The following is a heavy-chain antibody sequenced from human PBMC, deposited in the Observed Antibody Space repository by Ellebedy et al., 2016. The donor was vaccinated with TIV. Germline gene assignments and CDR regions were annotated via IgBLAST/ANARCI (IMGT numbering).Heavy chain of an antibody. J-gene: IGHJ5*01. Sequence: PGGSLRLSCAASGFNFRSYWMTWVRQAPGKGLEWVAKIRQEGDEIYYVESVKGRFTISRDNGKNSLYLQMHSLRPEDTAVYYCARRGSYGDYAAQINSWFDSWGQGTLVTVSS. V-gene: IGHV3-7*01. D-gene: IGHD4-17*01. CDR2: IRQEGDEI. CDR1: GFNFRSYW. CDR3: ARRGSYGDYAAQINSWFDS.